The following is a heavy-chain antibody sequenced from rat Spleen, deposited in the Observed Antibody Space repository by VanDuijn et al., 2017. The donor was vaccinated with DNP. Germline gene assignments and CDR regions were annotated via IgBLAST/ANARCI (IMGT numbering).Heavy chain of an antibody. Sequence: EVQLVETGGGLVQPGRSLKLSCVASGFTFSSYWMYWIRQAPGKGLEWVASINTDGGSTYYPDSVKGRFTISRDNAENTVYLQMNSLRSEDTATYYCAKDREDYGYNWYFDFWGPGTMVTVSS. J-gene: IGHJ1*01. D-gene: IGHD1-9*01. CDR3: AKDREDYGYNWYFDF. CDR1: GFTFSSYW. CDR2: INTDGGST. V-gene: IGHV5-58*01.